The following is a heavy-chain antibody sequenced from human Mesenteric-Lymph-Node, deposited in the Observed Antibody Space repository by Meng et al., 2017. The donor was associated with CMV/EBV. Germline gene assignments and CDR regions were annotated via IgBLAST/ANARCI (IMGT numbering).Heavy chain of an antibody. Sequence: TFSNAWMSWGRQAPGKGLEWVGRIKSKTDGGTTDYAAPVKGRFTISRDDSKNTLYLQMNSLKTEDTAVYYCTTAAGWLQSSEDAFDIWGQGTMVTVSS. J-gene: IGHJ3*02. CDR1: TFSNAW. V-gene: IGHV3-15*01. CDR2: IKSKTDGGTT. CDR3: TTAAGWLQSSEDAFDI. D-gene: IGHD5-24*01.